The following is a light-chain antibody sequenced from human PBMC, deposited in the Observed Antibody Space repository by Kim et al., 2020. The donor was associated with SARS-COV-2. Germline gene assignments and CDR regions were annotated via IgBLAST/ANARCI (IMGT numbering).Light chain of an antibody. CDR1: SNNVGNQG. V-gene: IGLV10-54*04. Sequence: QAGLTQPPSVSKGLRQTATLTCTGNSNNVGNQGVVWLQQHQGHPPKLLSYRSNNRPSGISERFSASRSGNTASLTIAGLQPEDEADYYCSAWDSSLRAWVFGGGTQLTVL. J-gene: IGLJ3*02. CDR3: SAWDSSLRAWV. CDR2: RSN.